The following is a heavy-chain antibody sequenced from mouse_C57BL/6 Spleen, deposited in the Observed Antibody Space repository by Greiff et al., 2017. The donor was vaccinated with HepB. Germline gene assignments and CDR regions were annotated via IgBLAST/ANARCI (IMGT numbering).Heavy chain of an antibody. CDR3: TTLYSNYYFDY. J-gene: IGHJ2*01. CDR2: FDPENGDT. Sequence: VQLKESGAELVRPGASVKLSCTASGFNIKDDYMHWVKQRPEQGLEWIGWFDPENGDTEYASKFQGKATITADTSSNTAYLQLSSLTSEDTAVYYCTTLYSNYYFDYWGQGTTLTVSS. CDR1: GFNIKDDY. D-gene: IGHD2-5*01. V-gene: IGHV14-4*01.